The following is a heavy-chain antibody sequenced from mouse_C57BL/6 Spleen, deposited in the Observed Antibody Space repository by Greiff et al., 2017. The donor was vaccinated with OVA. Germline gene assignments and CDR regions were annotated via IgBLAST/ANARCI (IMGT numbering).Heavy chain of an antibody. CDR1: GFTFSDYG. J-gene: IGHJ2*01. CDR2: ISSDSSTI. Sequence: EVHLVESGGGLVKPGGSLKLSCVVSGFTFSDYGMHWVRQAPEKGLEWVAYISSDSSTIYYADIVKGRLTISRDNAKNTLFLQMTSLRSEDTAMYYCARQDFDYWGQGTTLTVSS. V-gene: IGHV5-17*01. CDR3: ARQDFDY.